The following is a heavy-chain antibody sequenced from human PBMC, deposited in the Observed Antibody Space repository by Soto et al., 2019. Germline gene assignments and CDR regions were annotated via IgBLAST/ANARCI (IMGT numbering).Heavy chain of an antibody. CDR1: GFTFSSYA. CDR3: AKDYRSSKGSYYYYGMDV. Sequence: GGSLRLSCAASGFTFSSYAMSWVRQAPGKGLEWVSAISGSGGSTYYADSVKGRFTISRDNSKNTLYLQMNSLRAEDTAVYYCAKDYRSSKGSYYYYGMDVWGQGTTVTVSS. J-gene: IGHJ6*02. D-gene: IGHD6-13*01. CDR2: ISGSGGST. V-gene: IGHV3-23*01.